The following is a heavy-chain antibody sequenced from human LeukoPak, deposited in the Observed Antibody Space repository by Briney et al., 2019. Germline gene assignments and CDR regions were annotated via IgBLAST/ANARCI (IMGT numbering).Heavy chain of an antibody. J-gene: IGHJ6*04. V-gene: IGHV3-48*03. CDR3: ARDPLAGYYGVDV. CDR2: ISSSGSTI. CDR1: GFTFSSYE. Sequence: GGSLRLSCAASGFTFSSYEMNWVRQAPGKGLEWVSYISSSGSTIYYADSVKGRFTISRDNAKNSLYLQVNSLRAEDTAVYYCARDPLAGYYGVDVWGKGTTVTVSS.